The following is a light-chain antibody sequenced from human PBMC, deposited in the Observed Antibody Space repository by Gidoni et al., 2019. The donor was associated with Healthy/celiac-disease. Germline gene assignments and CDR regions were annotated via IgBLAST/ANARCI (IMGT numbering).Light chain of an antibody. CDR1: QSLLHSNGYNY. J-gene: IGKJ1*01. V-gene: IGKV2-28*01. Sequence: DIVMTQSPLSLPVTPGEPASISCRSSQSLLHSNGYNYLDWYLQKPGQSPQLLISLGSNRASGVPDRFSGSGSGTDFTLKIRRVEAEDVGVYYCMQALQTPRTFGQGTKVEIK. CDR3: MQALQTPRT. CDR2: LGS.